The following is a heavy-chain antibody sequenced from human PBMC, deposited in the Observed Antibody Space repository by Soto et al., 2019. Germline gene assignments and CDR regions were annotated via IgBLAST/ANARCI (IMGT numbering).Heavy chain of an antibody. CDR1: GGSISSGDNY. Sequence: SETLSLTCTVSGGSISSGDNYWNWIRQPPGKGLEWIGYMYYRGSTYYNPSLKSRITISLDTSKNQFSLKLNSVTAADTAVYFCARVQGYDGGYYFDSWGQGTLVTVSS. V-gene: IGHV4-30-4*01. CDR3: ARVQGYDGGYYFDS. D-gene: IGHD5-12*01. J-gene: IGHJ4*02. CDR2: MYYRGST.